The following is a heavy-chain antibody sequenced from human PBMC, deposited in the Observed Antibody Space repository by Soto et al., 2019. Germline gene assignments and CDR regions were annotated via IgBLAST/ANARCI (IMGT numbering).Heavy chain of an antibody. CDR3: ARDRDLSSSWSFDY. CDR2: ISTRSDYT. V-gene: IGHV3-11*06. D-gene: IGHD6-13*01. Sequence: GGSLRLSCAASGFTFSDYYMTWIRQAPGKGLEWISYISTRSDYTNYADPVKGRFTISRDNAKSSLYLQMNTLRAEDTAVYYCARDRDLSSSWSFDYWGQGILVTVSS. CDR1: GFTFSDYY. J-gene: IGHJ4*02.